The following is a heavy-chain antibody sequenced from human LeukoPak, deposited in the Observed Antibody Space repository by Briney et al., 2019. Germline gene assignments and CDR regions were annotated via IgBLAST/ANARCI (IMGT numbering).Heavy chain of an antibody. V-gene: IGHV1-18*01. CDR2: ITPYTGNT. J-gene: IGHJ4*02. D-gene: IGHD2-15*01. CDR3: ARIFKGYDPYDY. Sequence: ASVKVSCKASGYTFTNFGISWVRQAPGQGLEWMGWITPYTGNTNYAQKLQGRVTLTTDTSTSTAYMELRSLRSDDTAVYYCARIFKGYDPYDYWGQGTLVTVSS. CDR1: GYTFTNFG.